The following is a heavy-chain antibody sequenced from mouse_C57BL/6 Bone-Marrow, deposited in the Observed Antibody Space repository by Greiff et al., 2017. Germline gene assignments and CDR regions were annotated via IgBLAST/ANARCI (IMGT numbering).Heavy chain of an antibody. CDR2: ISNGGGST. J-gene: IGHJ3*01. Sequence: VQLKESGGGLVQPGGSLKLSCAASGFTFSDYYMYWVRQTPEKRLEWVAYISNGGGSTYYPDTVKGRFTISRDNAKNTLYLQMSRLKSEDTAMYYCARRGNGSSWFAYWGQGTLVTVSA. V-gene: IGHV5-12*01. CDR3: ARRGNGSSWFAY. CDR1: GFTFSDYY. D-gene: IGHD1-1*01.